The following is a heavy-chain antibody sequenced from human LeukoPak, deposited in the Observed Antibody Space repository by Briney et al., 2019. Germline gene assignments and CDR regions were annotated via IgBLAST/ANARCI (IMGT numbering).Heavy chain of an antibody. CDR3: ARDLCSGGSCYPGWFDP. D-gene: IGHD2-15*01. Sequence: PSETLSLTCTVSGGSISSYYWSWIRQPAGKGLEWIGRIYTSGSTNYNPSLKSRVTMSVDTSKNQFSLKLTSVTAADTAVYYCARDLCSGGSCYPGWFDPWGQGTLVTVSS. CDR1: GGSISSYY. J-gene: IGHJ5*02. V-gene: IGHV4-4*07. CDR2: IYTSGST.